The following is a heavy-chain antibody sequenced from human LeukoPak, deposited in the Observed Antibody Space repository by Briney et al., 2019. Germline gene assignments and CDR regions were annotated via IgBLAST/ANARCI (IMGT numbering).Heavy chain of an antibody. CDR3: ARGGSRSYYDYIWGSSGAHDI. CDR1: GYTFTSYG. CDR2: ISAYNGNT. D-gene: IGHD3-16*01. V-gene: IGHV1-18*01. J-gene: IGHJ3*02. Sequence: ASVKVSCKASGYTFTSYGISWVRQAPGQGLEWMGWISAYNGNTNYAQKLQGGVTMTTDTSTSTAYMELRSLRSDDTAVYYCARGGSRSYYDYIWGSSGAHDIWGQGTMVTVSS.